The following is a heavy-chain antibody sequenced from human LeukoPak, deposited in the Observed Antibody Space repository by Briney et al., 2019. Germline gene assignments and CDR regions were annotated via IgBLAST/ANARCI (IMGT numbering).Heavy chain of an antibody. V-gene: IGHV4-34*01. CDR3: ARSGSDWYQDY. D-gene: IGHD6-19*01. CDR2: INHSGST. Sequence: PSETLSLTCAVYGGSFSGYYWSWIRQPPGKGLEWIGEINHSGSTNYNPSLKSRVTISVDTSKNQFSLKLSSVTAADTAVYYCARSGSDWYQDYWGQGTLVTVSS. J-gene: IGHJ4*02. CDR1: GGSFSGYY.